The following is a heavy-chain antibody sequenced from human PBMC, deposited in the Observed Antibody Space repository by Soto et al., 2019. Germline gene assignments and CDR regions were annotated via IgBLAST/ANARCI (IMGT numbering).Heavy chain of an antibody. J-gene: IGHJ3*02. CDR3: ATGALPEEFDAFDI. Sequence: GGSLRLSCAASGITVSRNYMTWVRQAPGKGLDWVSVIYRNDKTYYADSVKGRFTISRDNFKNTLYLQMNSLRAEDTAVYYCATGALPEEFDAFDIWGQGTMVTVSS. CDR2: IYRNDKT. D-gene: IGHD7-27*01. CDR1: GITVSRNY. V-gene: IGHV3-66*01.